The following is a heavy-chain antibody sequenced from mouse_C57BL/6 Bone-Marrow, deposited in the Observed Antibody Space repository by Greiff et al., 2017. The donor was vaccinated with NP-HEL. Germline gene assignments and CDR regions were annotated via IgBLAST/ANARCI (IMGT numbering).Heavy chain of an antibody. J-gene: IGHJ4*01. CDR2: FYPGSGSI. Sequence: QVQLKESGAELVKPGASVKLSCKASGYTFTEYTIHWVKQRSGQGLEWIGWFYPGSGSIKYNEKFKDKATLTADKSSSTVYMELSRLTSEDSAVYFCARHEDPPTGTRIDYYAMDYWGQGTSVTVSS. CDR3: ARHEDPPTGTRIDYYAMDY. CDR1: GYTFTEYT. V-gene: IGHV1-62-2*01. D-gene: IGHD4-1*02.